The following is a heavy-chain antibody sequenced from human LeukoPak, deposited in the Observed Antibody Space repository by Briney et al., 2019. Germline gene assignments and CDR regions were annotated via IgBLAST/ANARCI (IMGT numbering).Heavy chain of an antibody. V-gene: IGHV3-9*01. CDR2: ISWNSGSI. D-gene: IGHD6-13*01. J-gene: IGHJ3*02. CDR1: GFTFDDYA. CDR3: VKDIGGYSSSWYRGVDAFDI. Sequence: GGSLRLSCAASGFTFDDYAMHWVRQAPGKGLEWVSGISWNSGSIGYADSVKGRFTISRDNAKNPLYLQMNSLRAEDTALYYCVKDIGGYSSSWYRGVDAFDIWGQGTMVTVSS.